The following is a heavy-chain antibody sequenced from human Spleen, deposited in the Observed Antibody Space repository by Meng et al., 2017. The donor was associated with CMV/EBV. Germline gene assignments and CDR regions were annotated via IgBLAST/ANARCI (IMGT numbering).Heavy chain of an antibody. CDR1: GGSLSRNGYY. CDR3: ARDNARYCSTTSCHTSFGMDV. J-gene: IGHJ6*02. CDR2: IYYEGST. V-gene: IGHV4-39*07. D-gene: IGHD2-2*01. Sequence: SETLSLTCSVSGGSLSRNGYYWAWIRQPPGKGLEWIGSIYYEGSTYYSPSLKSRATISVQTSKNQFSLKVFSVTAADTAVYYCARDNARYCSTTSCHTSFGMDVWGQGTTVTVSS.